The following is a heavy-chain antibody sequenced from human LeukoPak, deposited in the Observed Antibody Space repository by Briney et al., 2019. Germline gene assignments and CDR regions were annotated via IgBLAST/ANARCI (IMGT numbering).Heavy chain of an antibody. CDR2: IIISSSTI. J-gene: IGHJ6*03. V-gene: IGHV3-48*01. CDR1: GFTFSSYS. CDR3: ARDAVPAAIPAYYYYYYMDV. D-gene: IGHD2-2*02. Sequence: PGGSLRLSCAASGFTFSSYSMTWVRKAPGKGLEGFAYIIISSSTIYYADSVKGRFTISRDNAKNSLYLQMNSLRAEDTAVYYCARDAVPAAIPAYYYYYYMDVWGKGTTVTVSS.